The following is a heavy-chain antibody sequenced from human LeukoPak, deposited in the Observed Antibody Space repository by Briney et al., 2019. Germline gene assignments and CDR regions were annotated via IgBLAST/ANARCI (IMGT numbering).Heavy chain of an antibody. V-gene: IGHV3-23*01. Sequence: GGFLRLSCAASGFTFSSYAMSWVRQAPGKGLEWVSAISGSGGSTYYADSVKGRFTISRDNSKNTLYLQMNSLRAEDTAVYYCAKDHEWELRSPYYFDYWGQGTLVTVSS. D-gene: IGHD1-26*01. CDR2: ISGSGGST. CDR1: GFTFSSYA. CDR3: AKDHEWELRSPYYFDY. J-gene: IGHJ4*02.